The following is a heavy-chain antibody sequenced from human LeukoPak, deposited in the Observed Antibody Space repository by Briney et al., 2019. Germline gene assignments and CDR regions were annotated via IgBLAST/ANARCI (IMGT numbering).Heavy chain of an antibody. CDR2: SGTRSGTK. CDR3: LLQMTYGELSDPDF. V-gene: IGHV3-21*01. J-gene: IGHJ4*02. CDR1: GFTLSSLA. Sequence: GGPLRLSCAASGFTLSSLAMHWVRQAPGKGLEWVSSSGTRSGTKYYADSVMGRFTISRDSAMNSVSLQINSLRAEDTAVYYCLLQMTYGELSDPDFRGQGTLITVSS. D-gene: IGHD3-16*02.